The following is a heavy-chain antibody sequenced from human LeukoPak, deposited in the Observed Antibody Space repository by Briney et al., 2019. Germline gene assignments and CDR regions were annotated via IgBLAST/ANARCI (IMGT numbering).Heavy chain of an antibody. D-gene: IGHD5-24*01. J-gene: IGHJ6*03. Sequence: GGSLRLSCAASGFTVSRNSMTWVRQSPGKGLEWVSIIYSGGTTYYAESVKGRFTISRDNSRNTLSLQMNSLRAEDTALYYCARGLLEMGSTQKGMSARANYHYYMDVWGKGTTVTISS. CDR2: IYSGGTT. CDR1: GFTVSRNS. V-gene: IGHV3-66*01. CDR3: ARGLLEMGSTQKGMSARANYHYYMDV.